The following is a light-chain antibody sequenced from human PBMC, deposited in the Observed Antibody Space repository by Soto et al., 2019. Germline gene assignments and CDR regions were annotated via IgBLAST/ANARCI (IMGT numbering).Light chain of an antibody. CDR1: QSVSSY. Sequence: EIVLTQSPATLSLSPGERATLSCRASQSVSSYLAWYQQKPGQAPRLLIYDASNRATGIPARFSGSGSGTDFTLAISSLEPEDFAVYYGQHRSNWPRTFGGGTKVEIK. CDR3: QHRSNWPRT. CDR2: DAS. J-gene: IGKJ4*01. V-gene: IGKV3-11*01.